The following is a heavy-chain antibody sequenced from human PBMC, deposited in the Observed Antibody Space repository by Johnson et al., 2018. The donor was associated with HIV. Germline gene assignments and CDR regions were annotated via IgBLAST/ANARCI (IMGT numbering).Heavy chain of an antibody. Sequence: MQLVESGGGLLQPGRSLRLSCTASGFTFGDYALSWFRQAPGKGLEWVSAISGSGGSTYYADSVKGRFTISRDTSKNTLYLQMNSLRAEDTAVYYCARWVMVRGREGFDMWGQGTMVTVSS. CDR1: GFTFGDYA. CDR3: ARWVMVRGREGFDM. V-gene: IGHV3-23*04. D-gene: IGHD3-10*01. CDR2: ISGSGGST. J-gene: IGHJ3*02.